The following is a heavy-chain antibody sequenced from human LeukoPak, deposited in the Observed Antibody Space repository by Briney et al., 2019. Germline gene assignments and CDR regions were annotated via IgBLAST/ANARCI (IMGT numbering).Heavy chain of an antibody. D-gene: IGHD3-9*01. J-gene: IGHJ3*02. CDR1: GYTFTGYY. Sequence: GASVTVSCKASGYTFTGYYMHWVRQAPGQGLEWMGWINPNSGGTNYAQKFQGRATMTRDTSISTAYMELSRLRSDDTAVYYCARGAGYDILTGYYKEDAFDIWGQGTMVTVSS. CDR3: ARGAGYDILTGYYKEDAFDI. V-gene: IGHV1-2*02. CDR2: INPNSGGT.